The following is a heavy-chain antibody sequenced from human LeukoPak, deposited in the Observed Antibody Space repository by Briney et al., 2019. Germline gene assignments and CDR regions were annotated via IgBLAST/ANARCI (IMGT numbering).Heavy chain of an antibody. J-gene: IGHJ6*03. CDR1: GYSLSELS. CDR2: FDPEDDEA. Sequence: EASVKVSCKVSGYSLSELSIHWVRQAPGKGLEWMGGFDPEDDEAIYAQSLQGRVTMTEDTSTDTAYMELSGLTSDDAAVYYCARAGRGLITAIPGGGYYYYYMDVWGKGTTVTVSS. D-gene: IGHD2-2*02. CDR3: ARAGRGLITAIPGGGYYYYYMDV. V-gene: IGHV1-24*01.